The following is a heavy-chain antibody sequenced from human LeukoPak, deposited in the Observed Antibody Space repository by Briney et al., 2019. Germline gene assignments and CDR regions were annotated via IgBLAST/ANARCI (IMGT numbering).Heavy chain of an antibody. J-gene: IGHJ4*02. Sequence: SQTLSLTCTVSGGSISSGGYYWSWIRQPPGKGLEWIGYIYHSGSTYYNPSLKSRVTISVDRSKNQFSLKLSSVTAADTAVYYCAVRGGLHAPFDYWGQGTLVTVSS. D-gene: IGHD3-10*01. CDR1: GGSISSGGYY. CDR2: IYHSGST. V-gene: IGHV4-30-2*01. CDR3: AVRGGLHAPFDY.